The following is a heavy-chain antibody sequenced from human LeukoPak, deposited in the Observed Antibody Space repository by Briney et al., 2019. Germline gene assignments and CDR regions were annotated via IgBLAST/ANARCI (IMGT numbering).Heavy chain of an antibody. CDR1: GGSISSSSYY. V-gene: IGHV4-39*02. Sequence: SETLSLTCTVSGGSISSSSYYWGWIRQPPGKGLEWIGTIYYSGTTYYNPSLKSRVTISADTSKNHFSLKLSSVTAADTAVYYCARELRYCSSTSCYKHFDYWGQGTLVTVSS. J-gene: IGHJ4*02. D-gene: IGHD2-2*02. CDR2: IYYSGTT. CDR3: ARELRYCSSTSCYKHFDY.